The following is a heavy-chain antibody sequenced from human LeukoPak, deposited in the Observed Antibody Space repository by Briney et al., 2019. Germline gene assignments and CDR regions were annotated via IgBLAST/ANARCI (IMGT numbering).Heavy chain of an antibody. CDR2: IKQDGSEK. D-gene: IGHD6-19*01. CDR1: GFTFSSYW. J-gene: IGHJ4*02. Sequence: GRSLRLSCAASGFTFSSYWMSWVRQAPGKVLEWVANIKQDGSEKYYVDSVKGRFTISRDNAKNSLYLQMNSPRTEDTAVYYCARERDSSAGYFDYWGQGTLVTVSS. V-gene: IGHV3-7*01. CDR3: ARERDSSAGYFDY.